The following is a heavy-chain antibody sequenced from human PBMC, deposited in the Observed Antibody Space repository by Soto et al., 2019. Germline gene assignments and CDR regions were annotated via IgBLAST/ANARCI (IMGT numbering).Heavy chain of an antibody. CDR2: INHSGST. CDR3: AAWAEGATEVH. CDR1: GGSFSGYY. Sequence: SETLSLTCAVYGGSFSGYYWSWIRQPPGKGLEWIGEINHSGSTNYNPSLKSRVTISVDTSKNQFSLKLSSVTAEDTAVYYCAAWAEGATEVHWGQGTLVTVSS. J-gene: IGHJ4*02. D-gene: IGHD2-15*01. V-gene: IGHV4-34*01.